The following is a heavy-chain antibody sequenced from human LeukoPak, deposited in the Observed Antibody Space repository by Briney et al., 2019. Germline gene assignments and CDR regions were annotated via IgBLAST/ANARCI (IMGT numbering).Heavy chain of an antibody. Sequence: PGGSLRLSCAASGFTFSRLAMTWVRQAPGKGLEWVSTISASGPYYADAVRGRFTISRDNSRNTLSLQMDSLRAEDTAVYYCARDTMYYYDSSGYYPTLDYWGQGTLVTVSS. CDR3: ARDTMYYYDSSGYYPTLDY. D-gene: IGHD3-22*01. CDR2: ISASGP. V-gene: IGHV3-23*01. CDR1: GFTFSRLA. J-gene: IGHJ4*02.